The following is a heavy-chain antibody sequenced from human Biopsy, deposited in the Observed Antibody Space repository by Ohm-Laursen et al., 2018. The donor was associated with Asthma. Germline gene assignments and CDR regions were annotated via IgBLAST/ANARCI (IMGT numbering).Heavy chain of an antibody. Sequence: GASEKVSCKTSGYTFNSAGITWVRQAPGQGLEWKGWISVYNGKTKVAQKVQDRVTMITDTSTSTAYLELRSLRSDDTAVYFCARAVDYSHYYGIDVWGQGTTVTVS. D-gene: IGHD3-10*01. CDR1: GYTFNSAG. CDR3: ARAVDYSHYYGIDV. CDR2: ISVYNGKT. V-gene: IGHV1-18*01. J-gene: IGHJ6*02.